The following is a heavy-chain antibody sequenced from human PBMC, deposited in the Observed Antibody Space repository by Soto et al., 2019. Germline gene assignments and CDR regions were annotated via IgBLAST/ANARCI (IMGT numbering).Heavy chain of an antibody. CDR2: IYWDDSK. D-gene: IGHD1-26*01. CDR3: AHAYGGRSLY. V-gene: IGHV2-5*02. CDR1: GFSLTTDRVG. Sequence: QITLKESGPTLVKPTQTLTLTCTFSGFSLTTDRVGVGWIRQPPGEALEWLEVIYWDDSKTYRPSLESRLTITKHTSKNQVALTMTNMDSLDTATYYCAHAYGGRSLYWGQGTLVTVSS. J-gene: IGHJ4*02.